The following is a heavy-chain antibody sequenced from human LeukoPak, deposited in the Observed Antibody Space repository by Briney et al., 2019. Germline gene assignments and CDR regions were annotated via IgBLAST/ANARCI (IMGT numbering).Heavy chain of an antibody. V-gene: IGHV3-23*01. CDR1: GFTFSSYA. CDR2: TSGSSGNT. Sequence: GGSLRLSCAASGFTFSSYAMNWVRQAPGKGLEWVSTTSGSSGNTYYADSVKGRFTISRDNSKNTLYLQMNSLRAEDTAVYYCAKDRSGSYPNDWGQGTLVTVSS. CDR3: AKDRSGSYPND. D-gene: IGHD3-10*01. J-gene: IGHJ4*02.